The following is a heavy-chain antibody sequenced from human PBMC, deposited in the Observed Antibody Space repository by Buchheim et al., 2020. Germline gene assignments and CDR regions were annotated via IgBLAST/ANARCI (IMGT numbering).Heavy chain of an antibody. CDR1: GGSISSGGYY. CDR3: ARLQAARYCSSTSCNIQYYFDY. J-gene: IGHJ4*02. CDR2: IYYSGST. Sequence: QVQLQESGPGLVKPSQTLSLTCTVSGGSISSGGYYWSWIRQHPGKGLEWIGYIYYSGSTYYNPSLKSRVTISVDTSKNQFSLKLSSVTAADTAVYYCARLQAARYCSSTSCNIQYYFDYWGQGTL. D-gene: IGHD2-2*02. V-gene: IGHV4-31*03.